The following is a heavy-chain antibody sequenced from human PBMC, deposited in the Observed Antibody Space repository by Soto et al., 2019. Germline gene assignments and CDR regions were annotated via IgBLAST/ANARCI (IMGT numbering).Heavy chain of an antibody. CDR2: IYYIGTT. D-gene: IGHD3-10*01. CDR3: SRGSTYYGFLT. V-gene: IGHV4-30-4*01. J-gene: IGHJ5*02. CDR1: GDPMGSGDYY. Sequence: QVQLQESGPGLVKPSQTLSLTCTVSGDPMGSGDYYWTWIRQPPGKGLEWIGYIYYIGTTFYNPSLESRVNISIDTSKNHFSLRLTSVTAADTAVYYCSRGSTYYGFLTWGQGTLVTGSS.